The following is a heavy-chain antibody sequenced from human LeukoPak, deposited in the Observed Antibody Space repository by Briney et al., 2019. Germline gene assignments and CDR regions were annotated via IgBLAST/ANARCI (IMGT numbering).Heavy chain of an antibody. Sequence: SETLSLTCTVSGYSISSGYYWGWIRQPPGKGLEWIGSIYHSGSTYYNPSLKSRVTIPVDTSKNQFSLKLSSVTAADTAVYYCAGTVVAIPYFDYWGQGTLVTVSS. CDR1: GYSISSGYY. D-gene: IGHD4-23*01. CDR2: IYHSGST. CDR3: AGTVVAIPYFDY. V-gene: IGHV4-38-2*02. J-gene: IGHJ4*02.